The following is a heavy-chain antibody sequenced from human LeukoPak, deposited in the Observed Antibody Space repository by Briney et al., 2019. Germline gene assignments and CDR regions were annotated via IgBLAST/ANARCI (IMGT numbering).Heavy chain of an antibody. CDR2: INPNSGGT. J-gene: IGHJ6*02. Sequence: ASVKVSCKASGYTFTGYYMHWVRQAPGQGLEWMGWINPNSGGTNYAQKFQGRVTMTRDTSISTAYMELSGLRSDDTAVYYCARDPHYYDSSGNYYYYGMDVWGQGTTVTVSS. CDR3: ARDPHYYDSSGNYYYYGMDV. CDR1: GYTFTGYY. V-gene: IGHV1-2*02. D-gene: IGHD3-22*01.